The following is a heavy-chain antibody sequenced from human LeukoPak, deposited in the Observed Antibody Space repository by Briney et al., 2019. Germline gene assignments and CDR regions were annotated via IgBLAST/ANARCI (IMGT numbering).Heavy chain of an antibody. CDR2: ISWNSGSI. CDR1: GFIFDDYA. CDR3: AKDMGAHCSSTSCYAY. Sequence: PGGSLRLSCAASGFIFDDYAMHWVRQAPGKGLEWVSGISWNSGSIGYADSVKGRFTISRDNAKNSLYLQMNSLRAEDTALYYCAKDMGAHCSSTSCYAYWGQGTLVTVSS. V-gene: IGHV3-9*01. D-gene: IGHD2-2*01. J-gene: IGHJ4*02.